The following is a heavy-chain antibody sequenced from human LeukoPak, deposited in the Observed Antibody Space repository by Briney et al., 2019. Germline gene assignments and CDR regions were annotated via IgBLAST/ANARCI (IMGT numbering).Heavy chain of an antibody. CDR3: ARDQVDIRVVVPANQEYYYYYYMDV. D-gene: IGHD2-2*01. CDR1: GGTFSSYA. Sequence: VASVKVSCKASGGTFSSYAISWVRQAPGQGLEWMGGIIPIFGTANYAQKFQGRVTITADESTSTAYMELSSLRSEDTAVYYCARDQVDIRVVVPANQEYYYYYYMDVWGKGTTVTVSS. CDR2: IIPIFGTA. V-gene: IGHV1-69*01. J-gene: IGHJ6*03.